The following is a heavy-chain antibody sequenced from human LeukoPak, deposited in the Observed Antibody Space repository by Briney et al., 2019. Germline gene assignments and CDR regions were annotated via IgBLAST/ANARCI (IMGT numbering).Heavy chain of an antibody. Sequence: PSETLSLTCTVSGGSISSYYWSWSRQPPGEGLEWIVRIYNSGSTNYNPSLKSRVTMSVDTSKNQFSLKLSSVTAADTAVYYCARDMRGISGTMIVVAPPAFDIWGQGTMVTVSS. CDR2: IYNSGST. CDR1: GGSISSYY. J-gene: IGHJ3*02. CDR3: ARDMRGISGTMIVVAPPAFDI. D-gene: IGHD3-22*01. V-gene: IGHV4-4*07.